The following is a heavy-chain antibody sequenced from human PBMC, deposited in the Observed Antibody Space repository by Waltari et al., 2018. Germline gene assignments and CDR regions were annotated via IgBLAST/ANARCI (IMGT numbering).Heavy chain of an antibody. J-gene: IGHJ4*02. CDR1: GGSISRYY. CDR3: ASSIVDSSGYFY. V-gene: IGHV4-59*01. Sequence: QVQLQESGPGLVKPSETLSLTCTVSGGSISRYYWSWIRQPPGKGLEWIGYIYYSGSTNYNPSLKSRVTISVDTSKNQFSLKLSSVTAADTAVYYCASSIVDSSGYFYWGQGTLVTVSS. D-gene: IGHD3-22*01. CDR2: IYYSGST.